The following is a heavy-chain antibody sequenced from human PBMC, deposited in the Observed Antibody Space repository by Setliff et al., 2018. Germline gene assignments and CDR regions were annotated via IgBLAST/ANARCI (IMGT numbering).Heavy chain of an antibody. D-gene: IGHD3-16*01. CDR3: AKQGDLAFDY. CDR1: GYPFVGYF. V-gene: IGHV1-2*02. CDR2: IDPKSGRT. Sequence: ASVKVSCKTSGYPFVGYFIYWMRQAPGQGLEWVGWIDPKSGRTKYAGKFQGRVTMTRDTSSSTIYMEVNSLTSDDTAVYFCAKQGDLAFDYWGQGTQVTVSS. J-gene: IGHJ4*02.